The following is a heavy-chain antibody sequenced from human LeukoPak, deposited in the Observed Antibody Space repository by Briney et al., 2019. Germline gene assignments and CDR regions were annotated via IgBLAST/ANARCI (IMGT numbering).Heavy chain of an antibody. Sequence: SVKVSCKGSGGTFNSYAISWVGQAPGQGVEGMGGIIPIYGTANYAQKFQGRVTITTDQSTSTAYMELSSLRSEDTAVYYCATSRYGSGSRFDYWGQGTLVTVSS. V-gene: IGHV1-69*05. CDR2: IIPIYGTA. J-gene: IGHJ4*02. D-gene: IGHD3-10*01. CDR3: ATSRYGSGSRFDY. CDR1: GGTFNSYA.